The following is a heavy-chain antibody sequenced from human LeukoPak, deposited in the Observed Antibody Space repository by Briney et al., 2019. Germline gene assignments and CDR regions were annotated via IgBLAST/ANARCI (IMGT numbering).Heavy chain of an antibody. CDR3: ARHDRYSGGYPNLDY. J-gene: IGHJ4*02. V-gene: IGHV4-39*01. CDR1: GGSISSSSFY. CDR2: IYYSGNT. Sequence: SETLSLTCTVSGGSISSSSFYWGWIRQPPGKGLEWIGSIYYSGNTYYNPSLKSRVTISVDTSKNQFSLKLNSVTAADTAVYYCARHDRYSGGYPNLDYWGQGTLVTVSS. D-gene: IGHD1-26*01.